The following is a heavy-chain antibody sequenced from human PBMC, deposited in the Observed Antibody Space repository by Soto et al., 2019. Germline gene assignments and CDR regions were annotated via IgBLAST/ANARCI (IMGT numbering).Heavy chain of an antibody. J-gene: IGHJ1*01. CDR3: ARDTIAARPGGYFQH. Sequence: QVQLVESGGGVVQPGRSLRLSCAASGFTFSSYAMHWVRKAPGKGLEWVAVISYDGSNKYYADSVKGRFTSSRDNSKNSLYLQMNSLRAEDTAVYYCARDTIAARPGGYFQHWGQGTLVTVSS. CDR2: ISYDGSNK. D-gene: IGHD6-6*01. CDR1: GFTFSSYA. V-gene: IGHV3-30-3*01.